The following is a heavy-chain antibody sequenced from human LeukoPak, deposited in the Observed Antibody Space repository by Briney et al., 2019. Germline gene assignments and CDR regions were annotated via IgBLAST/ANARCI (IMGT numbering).Heavy chain of an antibody. V-gene: IGHV5-51*01. Sequence: GESLKISCKGSGYGFTSYWIGWVRQMPGKGLEWMGIIYPGDSDTRYSPSFQGQVTTSADKSISTAYLQWSSLKASDTAMYYCARGTRPSNYYDSSGYYRWFDPWGQGTLVTVSS. D-gene: IGHD3-22*01. J-gene: IGHJ5*02. CDR3: ARGTRPSNYYDSSGYYRWFDP. CDR2: IYPGDSDT. CDR1: GYGFTSYW.